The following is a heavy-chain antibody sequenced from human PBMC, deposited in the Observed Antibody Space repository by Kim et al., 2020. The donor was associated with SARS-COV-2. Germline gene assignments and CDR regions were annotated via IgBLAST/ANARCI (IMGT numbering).Heavy chain of an antibody. CDR3: AKRDG. CDR2: ISGYSNAA. Sequence: GGSLRLSCAASGFTFTTYALTWVRQAPGKGLEWVSTISGYSNAAYYADSVKGRFTISRDNSRNTLYLQMNSLRAEDTALYYCAKRDGWGQGTLVTVSS. CDR1: GFTFTTYA. V-gene: IGHV3-23*01. J-gene: IGHJ4*02.